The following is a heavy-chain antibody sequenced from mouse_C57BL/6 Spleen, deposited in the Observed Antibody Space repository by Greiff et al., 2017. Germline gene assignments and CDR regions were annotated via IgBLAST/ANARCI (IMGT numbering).Heavy chain of an antibody. Sequence: EVQLKESGPGMVKPSQSLSLTCTVTGYSITSGYDWHWIRHFPGNKLEWMGYISYSGSTNYNPSLKSRISITHDTSKNHFFLKLNSVTTEDTATYYCARGDITTVVAPFAYWGQGTLVTVSA. CDR2: ISYSGST. CDR1: GYSITSGYD. J-gene: IGHJ3*01. V-gene: IGHV3-1*01. CDR3: ARGDITTVVAPFAY. D-gene: IGHD1-1*01.